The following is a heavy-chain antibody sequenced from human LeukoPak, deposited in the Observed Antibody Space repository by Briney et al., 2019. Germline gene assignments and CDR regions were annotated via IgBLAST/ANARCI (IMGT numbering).Heavy chain of an antibody. J-gene: IGHJ2*01. Sequence: SETLSLTCAVYGGSFSGYYWSWIRQPPGKGLEWIGEINHSGSTNYNPSLKSRVTISVDTSKNQFSLKLSSVTAADTAVYYCARQIAYGDYTHRHFDLWGRGTLVTVSS. CDR3: ARQIAYGDYTHRHFDL. CDR1: GGSFSGYY. D-gene: IGHD4-17*01. V-gene: IGHV4-34*01. CDR2: INHSGST.